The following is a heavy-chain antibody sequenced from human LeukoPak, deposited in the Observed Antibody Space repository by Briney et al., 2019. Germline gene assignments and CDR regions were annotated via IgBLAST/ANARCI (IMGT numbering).Heavy chain of an antibody. CDR3: ARGGSSGYYG. CDR2: INPSGGST. V-gene: IGHV1-46*01. J-gene: IGHJ4*02. D-gene: IGHD3-22*01. Sequence: ASVTVSFTASGYTFTSYYMHWVRQAPGQGLEWMGIINPSGGSTSYAQKFQGRVTMTRDTSTSTVYMELSSLRSEDTAVYYCARGGSSGYYGGGQGTLVTVSS. CDR1: GYTFTSYY.